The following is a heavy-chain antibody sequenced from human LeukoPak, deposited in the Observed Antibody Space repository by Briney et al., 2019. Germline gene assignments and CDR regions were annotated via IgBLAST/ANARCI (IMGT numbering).Heavy chain of an antibody. CDR2: IYYSGST. D-gene: IGHD4-23*01. CDR3: ARDTDGGNSGFDY. CDR1: GGSISSYY. Sequence: KSSETLSLTCTVSGGSISSYYWSWIRQPPGKGLEWIGYIYYSGSTNYNPSLKSRVTISVDTSKNQFSLKLSSVTAADTAVYYCARDTDGGNSGFDYWGQGTLVTVSS. V-gene: IGHV4-59*12. J-gene: IGHJ4*02.